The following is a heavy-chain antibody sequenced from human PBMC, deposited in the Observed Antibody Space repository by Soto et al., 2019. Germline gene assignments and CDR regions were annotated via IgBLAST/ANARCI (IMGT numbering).Heavy chain of an antibody. Sequence: QVQLVESGGGVVQPGRSLRLSCAASGFTFSSYAMHWVRQAPGKGLEWVAVISYDGSNKYYADSVKGRFTISRDNSKNTLYLQMNSLRAEDTAVYYCARGASGSHFLTYFDYWGQGTLVTVSS. CDR2: ISYDGSNK. D-gene: IGHD1-26*01. V-gene: IGHV3-30-3*01. CDR1: GFTFSSYA. CDR3: ARGASGSHFLTYFDY. J-gene: IGHJ4*02.